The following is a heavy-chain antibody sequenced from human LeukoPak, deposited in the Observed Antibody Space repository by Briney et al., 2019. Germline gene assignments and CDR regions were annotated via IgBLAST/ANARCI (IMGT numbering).Heavy chain of an antibody. J-gene: IGHJ4*02. CDR3: ASTDILTGYYTQPSYGFDY. D-gene: IGHD3-9*01. CDR2: IYYSGST. Sequence: SDSLSLTYTVSGGSIRSYYWSWVRQPPGKGLEWIGDIYYSGSTNCGPHLQSRVTKSVDTSNSQYSLELSSVTAADTAVYYCASTDILTGYYTQPSYGFDYWGWG. CDR1: GGSIRSYY. V-gene: IGHV4-59*08.